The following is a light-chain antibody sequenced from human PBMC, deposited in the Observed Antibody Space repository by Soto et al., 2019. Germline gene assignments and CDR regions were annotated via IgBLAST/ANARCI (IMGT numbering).Light chain of an antibody. CDR3: QKYKKWPQT. J-gene: IGKJ1*01. V-gene: IGKV3-15*01. CDR2: GAS. Sequence: EIVMTQSPATVPVSPGERVTLSCRASQSVSIDLAWYQQKPGQAPRLLIYGASTRATDIPATFTGSGSGTEFTPNFSSLQAEDIAVYYCQKYKKWPQTVGQGTKVESK. CDR1: QSVSID.